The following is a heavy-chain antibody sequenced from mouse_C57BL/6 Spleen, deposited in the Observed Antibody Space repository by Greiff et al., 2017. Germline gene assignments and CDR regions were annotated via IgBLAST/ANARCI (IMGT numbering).Heavy chain of an antibody. D-gene: IGHD2-1*01. CDR3: ARCYDGNYNDCYAIDY. Sequence: QVQLKQPGAELVRPGSSVKLSCKASGYTFTSYWMHWVKQRPIQGLEWIGNIDPSDSETHYNQKFKDKATLTVDKSSSTAYMQLSSLTSEDSAVYYCARCYDGNYNDCYAIDYWGQGTSVTVSS. CDR2: IDPSDSET. V-gene: IGHV1-52*01. J-gene: IGHJ4*01. CDR1: GYTFTSYW.